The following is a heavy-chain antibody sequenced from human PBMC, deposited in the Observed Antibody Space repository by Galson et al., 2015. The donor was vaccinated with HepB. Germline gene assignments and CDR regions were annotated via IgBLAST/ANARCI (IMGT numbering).Heavy chain of an antibody. CDR3: ARVAWVAGTTRSDY. CDR2: INPNTGGT. Sequence: VKVSCKASGYTFTDYYIHWVRQAPGERPEWMGWINPNTGGTNSAQKFQGRVTMTRDTSISTAYMELRGLKSDDTAVYYCARVAWVAGTTRSDYWGQGSLVTVSS. V-gene: IGHV1-2*02. CDR1: GYTFTDYY. J-gene: IGHJ4*02. D-gene: IGHD1-7*01.